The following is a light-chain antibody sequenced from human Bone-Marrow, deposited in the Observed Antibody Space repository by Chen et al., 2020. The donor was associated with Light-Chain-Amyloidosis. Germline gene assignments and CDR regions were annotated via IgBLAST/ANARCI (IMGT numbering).Light chain of an antibody. CDR2: DDS. Sequence: SYVLTQPSSVSVAPGQTATIACGGNNIGSTSVHWYQQTPGQAPLLVVYDDSDRPSGFPERLSGANAGNTATLTSSRGAAGDEADYYCQVWDRGSDRPVFGGGTKLTVL. V-gene: IGLV3-21*02. CDR3: QVWDRGSDRPV. J-gene: IGLJ3*02. CDR1: NIGSTS.